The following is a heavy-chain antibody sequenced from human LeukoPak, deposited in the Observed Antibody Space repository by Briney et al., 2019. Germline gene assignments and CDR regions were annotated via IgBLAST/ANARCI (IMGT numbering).Heavy chain of an antibody. CDR2: ISTTSSYI. CDR3: DRTHSDYDSSGLDY. Sequence: GGSLRLSCAASGFTFNSYSMNWVRQAPGKGLEWVSSISTTSSYIYHADSVKGRFTISRDNAKNSLYLQMNSLRAEDTAVYYCDRTHSDYDSSGLDYWGLGTLVAVSS. V-gene: IGHV3-21*01. D-gene: IGHD3-22*01. CDR1: GFTFNSYS. J-gene: IGHJ4*02.